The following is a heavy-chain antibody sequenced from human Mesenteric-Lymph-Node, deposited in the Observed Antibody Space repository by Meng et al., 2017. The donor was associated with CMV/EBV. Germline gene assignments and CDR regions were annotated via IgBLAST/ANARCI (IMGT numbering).Heavy chain of an antibody. CDR2: INTYNGDS. Sequence: YTFTTYGVSWVRQATGQGLEWMGWINTYNGDSNYAQNLQDRLTLTTDTSTSTAYMELSSLRSEDTAVYYCARDIVVVPAAISNGMDVWGQGTMVTVSS. CDR1: YTFTTYG. D-gene: IGHD2-2*02. V-gene: IGHV1-18*01. J-gene: IGHJ6*02. CDR3: ARDIVVVPAAISNGMDV.